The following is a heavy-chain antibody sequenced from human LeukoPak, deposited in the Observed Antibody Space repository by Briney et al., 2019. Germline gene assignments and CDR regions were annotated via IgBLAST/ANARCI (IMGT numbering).Heavy chain of an antibody. Sequence: SETLSLTCTVSGGSISSSSYYWGWIRQPPGKGLEWIGSIYYSGSTYYSPSLKSRVTISVDTSKNQFSLKLSSVTAADTAVYYCARPAGYSSSWYYTWFDPWGQGTLVTVSS. CDR3: ARPAGYSSSWYYTWFDP. CDR1: GGSISSSSYY. CDR2: IYYSGST. J-gene: IGHJ5*02. V-gene: IGHV4-39*01. D-gene: IGHD6-13*01.